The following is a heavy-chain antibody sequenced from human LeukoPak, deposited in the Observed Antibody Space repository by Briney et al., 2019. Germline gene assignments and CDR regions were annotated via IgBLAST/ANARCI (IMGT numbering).Heavy chain of an antibody. J-gene: IGHJ4*02. Sequence: PGGSLRLSCEASGFSVSSTYMTWVRQAPGKGLEWVANIKRDGSDNYYVGSVEGRFTISRDNAKNSLYLQMNSLRAEDTAIYYCARALYNRGWYPDYFDSWGQGTLVTVSA. CDR3: ARALYNRGWYPDYFDS. D-gene: IGHD6-19*01. CDR2: IKRDGSDN. V-gene: IGHV3-7*01. CDR1: GFSVSSTY.